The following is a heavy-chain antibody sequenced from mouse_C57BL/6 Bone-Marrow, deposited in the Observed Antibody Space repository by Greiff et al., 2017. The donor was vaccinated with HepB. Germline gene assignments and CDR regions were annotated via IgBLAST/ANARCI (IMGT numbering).Heavy chain of an antibody. CDR2: IYPGDGDT. CDR3: ARWLPWFAY. Sequence: VQLVESGPELVKPGASVKISCKASGYAFSSSWMNWVKQRPGKGLEWIGRIYPGDGDTNYNGKFKGKATLTADKSSSTAYMQLSSLTSEDSAVYFCARWLPWFAYWGQGTLVTVSA. CDR1: GYAFSSSW. J-gene: IGHJ3*01. V-gene: IGHV1-82*01.